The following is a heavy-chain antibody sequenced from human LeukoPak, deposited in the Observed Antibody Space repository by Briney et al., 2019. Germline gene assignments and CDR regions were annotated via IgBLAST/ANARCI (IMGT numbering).Heavy chain of an antibody. CDR1: GFNFNPYW. CDR2: INSDGRST. V-gene: IGHV3-74*01. Sequence: GGSLRLSCAASGFNFNPYWMHWVRQAPGKGLVWVARINSDGRSTNYADPVKGRFTISRDNAKNTLYLQMNSLRAEDTAVYFCVRDCCSWDAFDLWGQGAMVTVSS. J-gene: IGHJ3*01. CDR3: VRDCCSWDAFDL. D-gene: IGHD2-21*01.